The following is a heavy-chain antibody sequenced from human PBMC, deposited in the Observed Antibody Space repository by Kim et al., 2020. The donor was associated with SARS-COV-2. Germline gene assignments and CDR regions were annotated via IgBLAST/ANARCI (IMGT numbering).Heavy chain of an antibody. D-gene: IGHD1-26*01. CDR3: AREKYEWELLRTCGFDY. V-gene: IGHV1-46*01. Sequence: ASVKVSCKASGYTFTSYYMHWVRQAPGQGLEWMGIINPSGGRTSYAQKFQGRVTMTRDTSTSKVYMELSSLRSEDTAVNYCAREKYEWELLRTCGFDYWGQGTLVTVSS. CDR2: INPSGGRT. J-gene: IGHJ4*02. CDR1: GYTFTSYY.